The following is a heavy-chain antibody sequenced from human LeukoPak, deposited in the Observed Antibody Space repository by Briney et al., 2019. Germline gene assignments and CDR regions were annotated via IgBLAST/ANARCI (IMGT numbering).Heavy chain of an antibody. CDR3: ARSIGYYDFWSGHDY. CDR1: GFTFSSYG. Sequence: GGSLRLSCAASGFTFSSYGMHWVRQAPGKGLEWVAFIRYDGSNKYYADSVKGRFTISRDNSKNTLYLQINSLRAEDTAVYYCARSIGYYDFWSGHDYWGQGTLVTVSS. CDR2: IRYDGSNK. V-gene: IGHV3-30*02. D-gene: IGHD3-3*01. J-gene: IGHJ4*02.